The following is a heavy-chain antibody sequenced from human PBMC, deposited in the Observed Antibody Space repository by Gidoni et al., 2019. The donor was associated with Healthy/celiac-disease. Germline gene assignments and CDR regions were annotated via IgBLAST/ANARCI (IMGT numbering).Heavy chain of an antibody. CDR3: ARDDSRRLWFGEVNWFDP. V-gene: IGHV3-21*01. D-gene: IGHD3-10*01. Sequence: EVQLVESGGGLVKPGGSLRLSCAASGFTFSSYSMNWVRQAPGKGLEWVSSISSSSSYIYYADSVKGRFTISRDNAKNSLYLQMNSLRAEDTAVYYCARDDSRRLWFGEVNWFDPWGQGTLVTVSS. J-gene: IGHJ5*02. CDR2: ISSSSSYI. CDR1: GFTFSSYS.